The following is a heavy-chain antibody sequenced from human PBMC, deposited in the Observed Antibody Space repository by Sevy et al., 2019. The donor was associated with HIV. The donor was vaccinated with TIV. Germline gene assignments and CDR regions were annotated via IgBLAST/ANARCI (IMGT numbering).Heavy chain of an antibody. V-gene: IGHV3-30-3*01. CDR2: ISYDGSNK. D-gene: IGHD4-17*01. CDR1: GFTFSSYA. CDR3: ARDQHDYGGNLRTGWIDP. Sequence: GGSLRLSCAASGFTFSSYAMHWVRQAPGKGLEWVAVISYDGSNKYYADSVKGRFTISRDNSKNTLYLQMNSLRAEDTAVYYCARDQHDYGGNLRTGWIDPWGQGTLVTVSS. J-gene: IGHJ5*02.